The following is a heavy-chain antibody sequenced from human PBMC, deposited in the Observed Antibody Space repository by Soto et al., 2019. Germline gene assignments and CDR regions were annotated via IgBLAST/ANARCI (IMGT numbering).Heavy chain of an antibody. D-gene: IGHD2-2*01. J-gene: IGHJ3*02. CDR1: GHRLTSCW. Sequence: PGVSLKISYKGSGHRLTSCWISGVRQIPGKGRVWRGRLTPSASYINYSPSFQGTVTVSGDKSISTAYLQWSSLKASDTALYYCAYQIGAKPSAFDIWSQGTMVTVSS. CDR2: LTPSASYI. CDR3: AYQIGAKPSAFDI. V-gene: IGHV5-10-1*01.